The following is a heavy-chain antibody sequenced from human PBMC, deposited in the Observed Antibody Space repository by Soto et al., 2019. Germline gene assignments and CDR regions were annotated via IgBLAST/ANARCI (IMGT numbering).Heavy chain of an antibody. CDR1: GGTFSSYA. Sequence: QVQLVQSGAEVKKPGSSVKVSCKASGGTFSSYAISWVRQAPGQGLEWMGGIIPIFGTANYAQKFQGRVTITADESTSTAYIELSSLRSEDTAVYYCARDSRYSSGWYSQVYFDYWGQGTLVTVSS. CDR3: ARDSRYSSGWYSQVYFDY. D-gene: IGHD6-19*01. V-gene: IGHV1-69*12. J-gene: IGHJ4*02. CDR2: IIPIFGTA.